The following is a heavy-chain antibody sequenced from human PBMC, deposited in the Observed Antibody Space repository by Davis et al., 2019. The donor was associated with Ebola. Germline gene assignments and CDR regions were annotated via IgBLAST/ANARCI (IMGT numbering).Heavy chain of an antibody. CDR1: GFTFSNYA. CDR2: ISGNGSIT. Sequence: GESLKISCAASGFTFSNYAMSWVRQAPGKGLEWVSAISGNGSITTYADSVKGRFIISRDNSKNNVYLQMNSLRDDDTAVYYCARGAQYVLWGQGTLVTVSS. D-gene: IGHD3-16*01. V-gene: IGHV3-23*01. J-gene: IGHJ4*02. CDR3: ARGAQYVL.